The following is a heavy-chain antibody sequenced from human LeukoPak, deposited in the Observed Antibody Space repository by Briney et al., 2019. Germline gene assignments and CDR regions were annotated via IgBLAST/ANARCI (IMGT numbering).Heavy chain of an antibody. CDR1: GGSISSYY. Sequence: SETLSLTCTVSGGSISSYYWSWIRQPPGKGLEWIGYIYYSGSTNYNPSLKSRVTTSVDTSKNQFSLKLSSVTAADTAVYYCARLSSGWYDYWGQGTLVTVSS. D-gene: IGHD6-19*01. J-gene: IGHJ4*02. CDR2: IYYSGST. V-gene: IGHV4-59*01. CDR3: ARLSSGWYDY.